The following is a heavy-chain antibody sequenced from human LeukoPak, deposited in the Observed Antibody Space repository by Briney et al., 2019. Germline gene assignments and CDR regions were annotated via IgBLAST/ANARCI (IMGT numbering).Heavy chain of an antibody. CDR2: IYYSGST. J-gene: IGHJ4*02. CDR1: GDSIDNYY. V-gene: IGHV4-59*01. CDR3: ATYYYDSSGYYGNELLPPY. Sequence: SETLSLTCTVSGDSIDNYYWSWIRQPPGKGLEWIGYIYYSGSTNYDPSLKSRVTISVDTSKNQFSLKLSSVTAADTAVYYCATYYYDSSGYYGNELLPPYWGQGTLVTVSS. D-gene: IGHD3-22*01.